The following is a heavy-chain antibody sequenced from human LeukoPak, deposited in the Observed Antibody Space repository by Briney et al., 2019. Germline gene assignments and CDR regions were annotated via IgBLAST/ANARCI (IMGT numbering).Heavy chain of an antibody. D-gene: IGHD1-26*01. J-gene: IGHJ4*02. V-gene: IGHV3-48*04. Sequence: GGSLRLSCAASGFTFSSYSMNWVRQAPGKGLEWVSYISSSSSTIYYADSVKGRFTISRDNAKNSLYLQMNSLRAEDTALYYCARAKGPIVGATLDYWGQGTLVTVSS. CDR1: GFTFSSYS. CDR3: ARAKGPIVGATLDY. CDR2: ISSSSSTI.